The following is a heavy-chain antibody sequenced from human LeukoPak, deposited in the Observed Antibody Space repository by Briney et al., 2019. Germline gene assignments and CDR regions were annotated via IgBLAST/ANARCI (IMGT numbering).Heavy chain of an antibody. J-gene: IGHJ4*02. V-gene: IGHV4-59*04. CDR2: ICHSGISGNT. D-gene: IGHD1-26*01. Sequence: SETLPLTCTVSGDSISSACWSWSRQPPGKGLEWIGSICHSGISGNTYYNPSLKSRVTISLDTPKNQFSLKLSSVTTADTAVYSCAREVGPVTSHRIDSWGQGSLVTVSS. CDR3: AREVGPVTSHRIDS. CDR1: GDSISSAC.